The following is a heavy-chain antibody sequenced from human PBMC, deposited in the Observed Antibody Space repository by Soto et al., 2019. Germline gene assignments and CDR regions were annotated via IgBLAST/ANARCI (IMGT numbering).Heavy chain of an antibody. CDR2: ISAYNGNT. J-gene: IGHJ4*02. CDR3: ARAKRYFDWFPFDY. CDR1: GYTFTSYC. D-gene: IGHD3-9*01. Sequence: ASVKVSCKASGYTFTSYCISWVRQAPGQGLEWMGWISAYNGNTNYAQKLQGRVTMTTDTSTSTAYMELRSLRSDDTAVYYCARAKRYFDWFPFDYWGQGTLVTSPQ. V-gene: IGHV1-18*01.